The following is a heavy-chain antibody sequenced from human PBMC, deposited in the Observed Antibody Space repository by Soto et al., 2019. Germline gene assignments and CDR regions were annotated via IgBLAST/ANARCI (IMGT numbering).Heavy chain of an antibody. CDR2: IWYDGSNK. CDR3: ARRLGGEDIPYIDV. D-gene: IGHD2-15*01. Sequence: QVQLVESGGGVVQPGRSLRLSCAASGFTFSSYGMHWVRQAPGKGLEWVAVIWYDGSNKYYADSVKGRFTISRDNSKNTLYLQMNSLRAEDTAVYYCARRLGGEDIPYIDVWGKGTTVTVSS. CDR1: GFTFSSYG. J-gene: IGHJ6*03. V-gene: IGHV3-33*01.